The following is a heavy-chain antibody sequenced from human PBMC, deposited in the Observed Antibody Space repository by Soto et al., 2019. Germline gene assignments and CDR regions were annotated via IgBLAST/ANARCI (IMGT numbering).Heavy chain of an antibody. CDR2: IIPIFGTA. J-gene: IGHJ6*02. CDR1: GGTFSSYA. V-gene: IGHV1-69*13. Sequence: GASVKVSCKASGGTFSSYAISWVRRAPGQGLEWMGGIIPIFGTANYAQKFQGRVTITADESTSTAYMELSSLRSEDTAVYYCASGLATIAHYYYYYGMDVWGQGTTVTVSS. D-gene: IGHD5-12*01. CDR3: ASGLATIAHYYYYYGMDV.